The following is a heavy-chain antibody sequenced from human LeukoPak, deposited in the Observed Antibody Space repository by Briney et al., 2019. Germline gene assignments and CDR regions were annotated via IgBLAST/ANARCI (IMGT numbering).Heavy chain of an antibody. D-gene: IGHD3-9*01. CDR3: ARYSRDYDILTGYYFRIHDY. V-gene: IGHV4-59*01. J-gene: IGHJ4*02. CDR1: GGSISSYY. Sequence: PSETLSLTCTVSGGSISSYYWSWIRQPPGKGLEWIGYIYYSGSTNYNPSLKSRVTISVDTSKNQFSLKLSSVTAADTAVYYCARYSRDYDILTGYYFRIHDYWGQGTLVTVSS. CDR2: IYYSGST.